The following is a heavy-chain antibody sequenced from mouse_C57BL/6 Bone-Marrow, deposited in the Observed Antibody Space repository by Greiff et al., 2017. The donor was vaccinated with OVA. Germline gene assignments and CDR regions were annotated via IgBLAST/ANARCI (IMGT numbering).Heavy chain of an antibody. CDR3: ARVGFAY. J-gene: IGHJ3*01. V-gene: IGHV1-81*01. CDR2: IYPRRGNT. CDR1: GYTFTSYG. Sequence: VQLQQSGAELARPGASVQLSCKASGYTFTSYGISWVKQRTGQGLEWIGEIYPRRGNTYYNEKFKGKATLTADKSSSTAYMELRSLTSEDSAVYFCARVGFAYWGQGTLVTVSA.